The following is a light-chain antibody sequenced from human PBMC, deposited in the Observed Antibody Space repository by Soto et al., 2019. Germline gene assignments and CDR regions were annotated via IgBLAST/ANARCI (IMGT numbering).Light chain of an antibody. CDR2: EGS. CDR3: CSHGSTRL. V-gene: IGLV2-23*01. Sequence: QSALTQPASVSGSPGQSITISCTGTSSDVGSYNLVSWYQQHPGKAPKLMIHEGSKRPSGVSNRFSGSKSGNTASLTISGLQAEEEADYYCCSHGSTRLFGGGTQVTVL. CDR1: SSDVGSYNL. J-gene: IGLJ7*01.